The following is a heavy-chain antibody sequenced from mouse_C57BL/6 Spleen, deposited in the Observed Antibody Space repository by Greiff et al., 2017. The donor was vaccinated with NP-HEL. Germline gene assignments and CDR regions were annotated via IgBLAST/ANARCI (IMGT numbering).Heavy chain of an antibody. V-gene: IGHV1-80*01. Sequence: QVQLQQSGAELVKPGASVKISCKASGYAFSSYWLNWVKQRPGKGLEWIGQIYPGDGDTNYNGKFKGKATLTADKSSSTAYMQLSSLTSEDSAVYFCARPYGSSHGRFAYWGQGTLVTVSA. CDR2: IYPGDGDT. D-gene: IGHD1-1*01. CDR1: GYAFSSYW. J-gene: IGHJ3*01. CDR3: ARPYGSSHGRFAY.